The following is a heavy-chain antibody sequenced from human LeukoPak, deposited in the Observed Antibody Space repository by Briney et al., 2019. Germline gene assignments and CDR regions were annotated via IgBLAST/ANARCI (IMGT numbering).Heavy chain of an antibody. J-gene: IGHJ1*01. CDR3: ARVARYGGYTQYFQP. V-gene: IGHV4-39*07. CDR2: VYYSGNT. CDR1: GDSISSSSYS. D-gene: IGHD4-23*01. Sequence: SETPSLTCTVSGDSISSSSYSWGWIRQPPGKGLEWIASVYYSGNTYYNPSLKSRFTISVGTSKNQFSLRLSSVTAADTAVYYCARVARYGGYTQYFQPWGQGTLVTVSS.